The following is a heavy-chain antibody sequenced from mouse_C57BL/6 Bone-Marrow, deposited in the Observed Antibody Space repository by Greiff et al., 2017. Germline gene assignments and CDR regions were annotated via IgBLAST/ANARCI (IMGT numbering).Heavy chain of an antibody. V-gene: IGHV1-82*01. J-gene: IGHJ2*01. D-gene: IGHD1-1*01. CDR3: ASKPTHYYGSIPDY. CDR2: IYPGDGDT. CDR1: GYAFSSSW. Sequence: VQLQQSGPELVKPGASVKISCKASGYAFSSSWMNWVKQRPGKGLAWIGRIYPGDGDTNYNGKFKGKATLTAANSSSTAYMQLSSLSSEDSAVYFCASKPTHYYGSIPDYWGQGTTLTVSS.